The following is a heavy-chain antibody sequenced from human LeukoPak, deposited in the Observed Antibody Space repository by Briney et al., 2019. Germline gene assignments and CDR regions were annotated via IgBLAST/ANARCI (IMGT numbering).Heavy chain of an antibody. Sequence: GGSLRLSCAASGFTFSSYSMNWVRQAPGKGLEWVSSISSSSSYIYYADSVKGRFTISRDNAKNSLYLQMNSLRAEDTAVYYCARDPGVGATGDYWGQGTLVTASS. CDR3: ARDPGVGATGDY. V-gene: IGHV3-21*01. CDR1: GFTFSSYS. CDR2: ISSSSSYI. D-gene: IGHD1-26*01. J-gene: IGHJ4*02.